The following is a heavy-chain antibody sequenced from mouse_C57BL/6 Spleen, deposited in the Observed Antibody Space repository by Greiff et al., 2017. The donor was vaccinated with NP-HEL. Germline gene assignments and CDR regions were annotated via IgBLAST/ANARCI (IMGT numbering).Heavy chain of an antibody. D-gene: IGHD1-1*01. CDR2: IYPRSGNT. CDR1: GYTFTSYG. Sequence: QVQLQQSGAELARPGASVKLSCQASGYTFTSYGISWVKQRTGQGLEWIGEIYPRSGNTYYNEKFKGKATLTADKSSSTAYMELRSLTSEDSAVYFCARVLTTVDYFDYWGQGTTLTVSS. V-gene: IGHV1-81*01. J-gene: IGHJ2*01. CDR3: ARVLTTVDYFDY.